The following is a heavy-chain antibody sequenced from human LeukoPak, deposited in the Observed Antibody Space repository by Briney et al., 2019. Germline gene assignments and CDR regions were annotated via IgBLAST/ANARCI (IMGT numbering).Heavy chain of an antibody. V-gene: IGHV4-59*01. CDR1: GGSISSYY. CDR2: IYYSGST. J-gene: IGHJ3*02. D-gene: IGHD3-9*01. Sequence: SETLSLTCTVSGGSISSYYWSWIRQPPGKGLEWIGYIYYSGSTNYNPSLKSRVTISVDTSKNQFSLKLSSVTAADTAVYYCARTLYFDWPSGDAFDIWGQGTMVTVSS. CDR3: ARTLYFDWPSGDAFDI.